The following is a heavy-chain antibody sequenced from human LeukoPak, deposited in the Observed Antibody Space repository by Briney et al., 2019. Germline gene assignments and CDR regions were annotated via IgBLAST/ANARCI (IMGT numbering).Heavy chain of an antibody. D-gene: IGHD6-19*01. J-gene: IGHJ3*01. V-gene: IGHV1-2*02. CDR2: INPNGGGT. CDR3: ARDRSGWDDAFDL. CDR1: GYTFTGYY. Sequence: ASVKVSCKASGYTFTGYYIHWVRQAPGQGLEWMGWINPNGGGTNYAQKFQGRATMTRDTSISTAYMELSWLRSDDTAIYYCARDRSGWDDAFDLWGPGTMVTVSS.